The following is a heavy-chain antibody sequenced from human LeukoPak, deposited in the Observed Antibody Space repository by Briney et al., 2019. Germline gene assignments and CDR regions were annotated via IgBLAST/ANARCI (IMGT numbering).Heavy chain of an antibody. Sequence: GGSLRLSCTTSGFTLSTYGMAWVRRAPGKGLEWVSSISGSGAKTNYADSVKGRLTISRDSSNNTLYLRMDSLRAEDTAVYFCAKRGGYDYGSHFDSWGQGTQVTVSS. CDR2: ISGSGAKT. V-gene: IGHV3-23*01. J-gene: IGHJ4*02. D-gene: IGHD5-18*01. CDR3: AKRGGYDYGSHFDS. CDR1: GFTLSTYG.